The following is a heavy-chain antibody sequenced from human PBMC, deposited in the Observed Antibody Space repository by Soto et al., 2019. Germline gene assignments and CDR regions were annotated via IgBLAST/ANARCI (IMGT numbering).Heavy chain of an antibody. J-gene: IGHJ4*01. CDR1: GGSLSSGGYY. CDR2: IYYSGST. V-gene: IGHV4-31*03. Sequence: QVQLQESGPGLVKPSQTLSLSCTVSGGSLSSGGYYWSWIRQHPGKGLEWIGFIYYSGSTYYNPALKSRVTIAVETSQSQFSLKLSAVTAADTAVYYWARDTQRGYGGYVDSWGHGTRVTVSS. D-gene: IGHD5-12*01. CDR3: ARDTQRGYGGYVDS.